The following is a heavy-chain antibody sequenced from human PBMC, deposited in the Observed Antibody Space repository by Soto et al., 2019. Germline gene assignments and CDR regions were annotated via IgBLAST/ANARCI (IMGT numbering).Heavy chain of an antibody. CDR3: ARGRGPYFSTSCYSNWFDP. D-gene: IGHD2-2*01. V-gene: IGHV4-30-2*01. CDR2: IYHSGST. CDR1: GGSISSGGYS. Sequence: QLQLQESGSGLVKPSQTLSLTCAVSGGSISSGGYSWSWIRQPPGKGLEWIGYIYHSGSTYYNPSLKSRVTISVDRSKNQFSLKLSSVTAADTAVYYCARGRGPYFSTSCYSNWFDPWGQGTLVTVSS. J-gene: IGHJ5*02.